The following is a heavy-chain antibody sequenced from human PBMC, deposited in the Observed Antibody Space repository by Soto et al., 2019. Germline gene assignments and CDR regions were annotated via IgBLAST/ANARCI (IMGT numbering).Heavy chain of an antibody. CDR2: IYYSGST. V-gene: IGHV4-39*01. CDR1: GGSISSSSYY. J-gene: IGHJ4*02. D-gene: IGHD6-13*01. Sequence: SETLSLTCTVSGGSISSSSYYWGWIRQPPGKGLEWIGSIYYSGSTYYNPSLKSRVTISVDTSKNQFSLKLSSVTAADTAVYYCASELRYSRRTGALYWGQGTLVTVSS. CDR3: ASELRYSRRTGALY.